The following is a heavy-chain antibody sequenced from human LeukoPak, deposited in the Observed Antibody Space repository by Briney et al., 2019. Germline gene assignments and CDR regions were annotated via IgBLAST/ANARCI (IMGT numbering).Heavy chain of an antibody. CDR1: GFTFSSYA. V-gene: IGHV3-30*04. Sequence: GGSLRLSCAASGFTFSSYAMHWVRQAPGKGLEWVAVISYDGSNKYYADSVKGRFTISRDNSKNTLYLQMNSLRAEDTAVYYCAKVSPGYSDGYYYYGMDVWGQGTTVTVSS. CDR2: ISYDGSNK. D-gene: IGHD2-21*01. CDR3: AKVSPGYSDGYYYYGMDV. J-gene: IGHJ6*02.